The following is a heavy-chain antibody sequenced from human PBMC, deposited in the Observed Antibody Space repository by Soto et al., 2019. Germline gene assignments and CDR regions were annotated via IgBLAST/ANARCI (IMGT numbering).Heavy chain of an antibody. D-gene: IGHD5-18*01. Sequence: ASVKVSCKASGYTFTSYDINWVRQATGQGLEWVGWMNPNSGNTGYAQKFQGRVTMTRNTSISTAYMELSSLRSEDTAVYYCARKGDVDTAMASFNWFDPWGQGTLVTVSS. CDR2: MNPNSGNT. CDR1: GYTFTSYD. J-gene: IGHJ5*02. CDR3: ARKGDVDTAMASFNWFDP. V-gene: IGHV1-8*01.